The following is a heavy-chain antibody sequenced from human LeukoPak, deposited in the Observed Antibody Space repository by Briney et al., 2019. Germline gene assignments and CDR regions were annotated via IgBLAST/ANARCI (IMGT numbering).Heavy chain of an antibody. Sequence: GGSLRLSCAASGFNFSTYWMTWVRQVLGKGLEWVANIKEDGSEICYVDAVKGRFSISRDNAKTSLYLQMNNLSVADTAVYYCVTDQTGRHPYFFDYWGQGTLVTVSS. D-gene: IGHD3-10*01. V-gene: IGHV3-7*01. J-gene: IGHJ4*02. CDR1: GFNFSTYW. CDR2: IKEDGSEI. CDR3: VTDQTGRHPYFFDY.